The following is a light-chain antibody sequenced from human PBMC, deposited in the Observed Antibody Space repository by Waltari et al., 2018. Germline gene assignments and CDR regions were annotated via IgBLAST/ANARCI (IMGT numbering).Light chain of an antibody. CDR3: QQGNTFPPT. CDR1: QGIGSW. CDR2: AAS. V-gene: IGKV1-12*01. Sequence: DIQMTQSPSSVSASVGDRVTTTCRASQGIGSWLAWYQQKPGKAPNLLIYAASNLQSGVPSRFSGSGSGTDFTLTISGLQPEDLASYFCQQGNTFPPTFGQGTKVEIK. J-gene: IGKJ1*01.